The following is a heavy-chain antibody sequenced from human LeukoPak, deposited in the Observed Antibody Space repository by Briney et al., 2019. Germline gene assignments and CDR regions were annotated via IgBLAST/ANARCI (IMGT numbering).Heavy chain of an antibody. V-gene: IGHV4-4*07. CDR1: GGSISSYY. D-gene: IGHD3-22*01. J-gene: IGHJ6*03. Sequence: SETLSLTCTVSGGSISSYYWSWIRQPAGKGLEWIGRIYTSGSTNYNPSLKSRVTMSVDTSKNQFSLKLSSVTAADTAVYYCARVNYDSSGYYPYYYYMDVWGKGTTVTISS. CDR3: ARVNYDSSGYYPYYYYMDV. CDR2: IYTSGST.